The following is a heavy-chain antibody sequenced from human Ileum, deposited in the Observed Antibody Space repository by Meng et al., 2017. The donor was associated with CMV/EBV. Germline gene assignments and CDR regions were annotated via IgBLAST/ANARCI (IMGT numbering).Heavy chain of an antibody. J-gene: IGHJ4*02. D-gene: IGHD3-10*01. V-gene: IGHV3-15*01. CDR1: GFTFSNAW. Sequence: GESLKISCAASGFTFSNAWMSWARLAPGKRLEWVCRIKLEVDGGTTDCAALVKDRFTISRDDSKNTLYLKMDSLTAEDTGVYYCTTDRGESAVPVLGYWGQGTLVTVSS. CDR3: TTDRGESAVPVLGY. CDR2: IKLEVDGGTT.